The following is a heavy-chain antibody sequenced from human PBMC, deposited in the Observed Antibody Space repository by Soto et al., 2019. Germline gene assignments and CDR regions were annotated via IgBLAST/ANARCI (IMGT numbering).Heavy chain of an antibody. CDR3: AWTFVVAQSQTDY. V-gene: IGHV4-31*03. J-gene: IGHJ4*02. D-gene: IGHD2-15*01. CDR1: GLAISRGGSY. Sequence: QVQLQESGPGLVKPSQTLSLTCTVSGLAISRGGSYWGWIRQLPGTGLEWIGYISYTGETFFNPSLERRLTKSTDRSKNQFSLKLAAVTAADTAIYYCAWTFVVAQSQTDYWGQVILVTVSS. CDR2: ISYTGET.